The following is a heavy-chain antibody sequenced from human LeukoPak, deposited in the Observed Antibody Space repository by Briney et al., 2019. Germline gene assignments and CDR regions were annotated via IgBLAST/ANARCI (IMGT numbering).Heavy chain of an antibody. Sequence: SETLSLTCTVSGGSISSYYLSWIRQPPGKGLEWIGYIYYSGSTNYNPSLKSRVTISVDTSKNQFSLKLSSVTAADTAVYYCARSHSVWTSFDYWGQGTLVTVSS. CDR2: IYYSGST. V-gene: IGHV4-59*01. J-gene: IGHJ4*02. D-gene: IGHD3/OR15-3a*01. CDR1: GGSISSYY. CDR3: ARSHSVWTSFDY.